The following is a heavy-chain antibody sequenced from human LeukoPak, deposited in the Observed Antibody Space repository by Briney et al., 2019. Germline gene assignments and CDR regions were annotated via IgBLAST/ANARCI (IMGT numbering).Heavy chain of an antibody. CDR1: GFTFSSYA. CDR2: ISGSGGST. CDR3: EGFSSGLNAFDI. Sequence: GGSLRLSCAASGFTFSSYAMSWVRQAPGKGLEWVSAISGSGGSTYYADSVKGRFTISRDNSKNTLYLQMNSLRAEDTAVYYCEGFSSGLNAFDIWGQGTMVTVSS. J-gene: IGHJ3*02. V-gene: IGHV3-23*01. D-gene: IGHD6-19*01.